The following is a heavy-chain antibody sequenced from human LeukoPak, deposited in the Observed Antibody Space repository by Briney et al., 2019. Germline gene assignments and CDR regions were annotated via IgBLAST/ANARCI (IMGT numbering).Heavy chain of an antibody. Sequence: PGRSLRLSCAASGFTFSSYGMHWVRQAPGKGLEWVAVISYDGSNKYYADSVKGRFTISRDNSKNTLYLQMNNLRAEDTAVYYCAKNPAAGIREYYFDYWGQGTLVTVSS. D-gene: IGHD6-13*01. CDR1: GFTFSSYG. CDR3: AKNPAAGIREYYFDY. V-gene: IGHV3-30*18. J-gene: IGHJ4*02. CDR2: ISYDGSNK.